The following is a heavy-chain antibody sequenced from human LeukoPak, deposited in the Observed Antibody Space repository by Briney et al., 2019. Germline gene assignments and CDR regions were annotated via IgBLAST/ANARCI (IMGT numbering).Heavy chain of an antibody. CDR1: GGSFSGYY. CDR3: ARFLPSVVVNAFDI. J-gene: IGHJ3*02. Sequence: SETLSLTCAVYGGSFSGYYWSWIRQPPGKGLEWIGEINHSGSTNYNPSLKSRVTISVDTSKNQFSLKLSSVTAADTAVYYCARFLPSVVVNAFDIWGQGTMVTVSS. CDR2: INHSGST. D-gene: IGHD3-22*01. V-gene: IGHV4-34*01.